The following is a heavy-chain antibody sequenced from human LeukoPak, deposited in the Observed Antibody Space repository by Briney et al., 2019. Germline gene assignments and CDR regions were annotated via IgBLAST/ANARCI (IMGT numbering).Heavy chain of an antibody. Sequence: SETLSLTCSVSGGSITSYFVSWLRQSPGKGLDWIGYISNNGTTNHNPSLKSRVTISVDTSKRQFSLRLSSVSAADTAIYYCARDISARRGNWFDPWGQGILVTVSS. CDR3: ARDISARRGNWFDP. CDR2: ISNNGTT. J-gene: IGHJ5*02. D-gene: IGHD3-9*01. V-gene: IGHV4-59*01. CDR1: GGSITSYF.